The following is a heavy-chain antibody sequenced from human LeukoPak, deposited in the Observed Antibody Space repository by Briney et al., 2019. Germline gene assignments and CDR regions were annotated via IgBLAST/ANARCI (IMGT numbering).Heavy chain of an antibody. D-gene: IGHD5-18*01. J-gene: IGHJ6*03. Sequence: ASVKVSCKASGYTFTSYYMHWVRQAPGQGLEWMGIINPSGGSTSYAQKFQGRVTMTRDTSTSTVYMEPSSLRSEDTAVYYCARGLQLWPDYYYYMDVWGKGTTVTVSS. CDR2: INPSGGST. CDR3: ARGLQLWPDYYYYMDV. V-gene: IGHV1-46*01. CDR1: GYTFTSYY.